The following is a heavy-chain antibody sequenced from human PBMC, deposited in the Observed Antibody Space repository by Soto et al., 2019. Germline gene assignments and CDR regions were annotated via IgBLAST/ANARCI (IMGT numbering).Heavy chain of an antibody. CDR2: ISYDGSNK. J-gene: IGHJ4*02. CDR1: GFTFSSYG. V-gene: IGHV3-30*18. CDR3: AKAAGTEEDY. D-gene: IGHD6-13*01. Sequence: GGSLRLSCAASGFTFSSYGMHWVRQAPGKGLEGVAVISYDGSNKYYADSVKGRFTISRDNSKNTLYLQMNSLRAEDTAGYYCAKAAGTEEDYWGQGTLVTVSS.